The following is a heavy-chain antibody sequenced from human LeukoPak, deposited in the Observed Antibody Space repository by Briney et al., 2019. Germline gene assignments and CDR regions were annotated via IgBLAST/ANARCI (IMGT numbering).Heavy chain of an antibody. CDR2: INHSGST. Sequence: SETLSLTCTVSGGSISSSSYYWGWIRQPPGKGLEWIGEINHSGSTNYNPSLKSRVTISVDTSKNQFSLKLSSVTAADTAVYYCARKAVAGMGDYWGQGTLVTVSS. D-gene: IGHD6-19*01. CDR3: ARKAVAGMGDY. J-gene: IGHJ4*02. V-gene: IGHV4-39*07. CDR1: GGSISSSSYY.